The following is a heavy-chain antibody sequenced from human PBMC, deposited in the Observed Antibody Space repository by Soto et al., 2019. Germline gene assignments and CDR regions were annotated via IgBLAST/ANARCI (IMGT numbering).Heavy chain of an antibody. CDR1: GGTFSSYA. Sequence: SLKVSCKASGGTFSSYAISWVRQAPGQGLEWMGGIIPIFGTANYAQKFQGRVTITADESTSTAYMELSSLRSEDTAVYYCARGGLERRIDYYYGMDVWGQGTTVTVSS. CDR2: IIPIFGTA. V-gene: IGHV1-69*13. CDR3: ARGGLERRIDYYYGMDV. J-gene: IGHJ6*02. D-gene: IGHD1-1*01.